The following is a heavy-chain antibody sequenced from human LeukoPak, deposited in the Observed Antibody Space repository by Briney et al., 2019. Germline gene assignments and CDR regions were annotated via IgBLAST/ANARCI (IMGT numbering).Heavy chain of an antibody. CDR2: ISGSGGST. Sequence: GGSLRLSCAASGFTFSSYAMSWVRQAPGKGLEWVSAISGSGGSTYYADSVKGRFTISRDNSKNTLYLQMNSLRAEDTAVYYCAKRKTYYDFWSGQEKRYYFDYWGQGTLVTVSS. CDR1: GFTFSSYA. J-gene: IGHJ4*02. CDR3: AKRKTYYDFWSGQEKRYYFDY. D-gene: IGHD3-3*01. V-gene: IGHV3-23*01.